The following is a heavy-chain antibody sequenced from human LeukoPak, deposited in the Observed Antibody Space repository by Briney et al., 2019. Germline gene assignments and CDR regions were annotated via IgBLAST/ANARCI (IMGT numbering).Heavy chain of an antibody. CDR2: INTNTGNP. V-gene: IGHV7-4-1*02. D-gene: IGHD5-18*01. J-gene: IGHJ4*02. Sequence: ASVKVSCKASGYTFTGYYMHWVRQAPGQGLEWMGWINTNTGNPTYGQGFTGRFVFSLDTSVSTAYLQISSLKAEDTAVYYCARDLRGYSYGLGTTFDYWGQGTLVTVSS. CDR1: GYTFTGYY. CDR3: ARDLRGYSYGLGTTFDY.